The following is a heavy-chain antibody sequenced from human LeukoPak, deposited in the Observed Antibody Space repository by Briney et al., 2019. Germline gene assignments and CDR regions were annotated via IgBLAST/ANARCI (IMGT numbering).Heavy chain of an antibody. D-gene: IGHD4-17*01. CDR2: IYPGDSDT. V-gene: IGHV5-51*01. J-gene: IGHJ6*02. CDR3: ASSGLAVTTGRYYYYYGMDV. Sequence: GESLKISCKGSGYSFTSYWIGWVRQMPGKGLEWMGIIYPGDSDTRYSPSFQGQVTISADKSISTAYLQWSSLKASDTAMYYCASSGLAVTTGRYYYYYGMDVWGQGTTVTVSS. CDR1: GYSFTSYW.